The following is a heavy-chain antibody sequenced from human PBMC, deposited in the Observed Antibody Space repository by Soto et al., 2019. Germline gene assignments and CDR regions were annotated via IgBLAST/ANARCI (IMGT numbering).Heavy chain of an antibody. CDR1: GFTFSSYA. CDR3: AKQTVDSSGWYSGGMDV. CDR2: ISGSGDST. D-gene: IGHD6-19*01. Sequence: GGSLRLSCAASGFTFSSYAMSWVRQAPGKGLEWVSAISGSGDSTYYADSVKGRFTISRDNSKNTLYLQMNSLRAEDTAVYYCAKQTVDSSGWYSGGMDVWGQGTTVTVPS. J-gene: IGHJ6*02. V-gene: IGHV3-23*01.